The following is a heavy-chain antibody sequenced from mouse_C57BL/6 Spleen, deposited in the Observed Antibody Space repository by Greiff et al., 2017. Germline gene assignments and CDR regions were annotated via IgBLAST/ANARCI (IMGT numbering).Heavy chain of an antibody. CDR2: IYPGDGDT. Sequence: QVQLQQSGPELVKPGASVKISCKASGYAFSSSWMNWVKQRPGKGLEWIGRIYPGDGDTNYNGKFKGKATLTADKSSSTAYMQLSSLTSEDSAVYFCASPLYYYGSSWFAYWGQGTLVTVSA. CDR3: ASPLYYYGSSWFAY. V-gene: IGHV1-82*01. J-gene: IGHJ3*01. CDR1: GYAFSSSW. D-gene: IGHD1-1*01.